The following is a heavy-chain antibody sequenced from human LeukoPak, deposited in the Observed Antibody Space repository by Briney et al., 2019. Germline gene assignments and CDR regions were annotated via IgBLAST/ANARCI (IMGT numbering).Heavy chain of an antibody. V-gene: IGHV3-30-3*01. CDR1: GFTFSGYA. D-gene: IGHD3-10*01. J-gene: IGHJ4*02. Sequence: PGGSLRLSCAASGFTFSGYAMHWVRQAPGKGLEWVAVISYDGSNEYYADSVKGRFTISRDNSKNTLYLQMNSLNVEDTAVYYCARVGYYASGPFSYFDYWGQGTLVTVSS. CDR2: ISYDGSNE. CDR3: ARVGYYASGPFSYFDY.